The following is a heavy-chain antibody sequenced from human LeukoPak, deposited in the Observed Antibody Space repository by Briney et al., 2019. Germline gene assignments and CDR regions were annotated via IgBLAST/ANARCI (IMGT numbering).Heavy chain of an antibody. D-gene: IGHD4-17*01. J-gene: IGHJ4*02. CDR2: IYYSGST. CDR1: GGSISSGGYY. CDR3: ARTTVTTSPGPFDY. V-gene: IGHV4-31*03. Sequence: PSETLSLTCTVSGGSISSGGYYWSWIRQHPGKGLEWIGYIYYSGSTYYNPSLKSRVTISVGTSKNQFSLKLSSVTAADTAVYYCARTTVTTSPGPFDYWGQGTLVTVSS.